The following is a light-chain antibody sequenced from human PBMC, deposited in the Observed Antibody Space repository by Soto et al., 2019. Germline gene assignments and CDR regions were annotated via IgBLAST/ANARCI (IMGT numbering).Light chain of an antibody. CDR2: DTS. CDR3: QRYNNRPLT. J-gene: IGKJ4*01. Sequence: EVVMRQSPATLSVSPGEGATLSCRASQGIGDTLAWYQHKTGQTPRLLIYDTSTRATGVRARFSGSRSGTEFTLPISRLQSEDFAVYYCQRYNNRPLTFGGGTKVESK. CDR1: QGIGDT. V-gene: IGKV3-15*01.